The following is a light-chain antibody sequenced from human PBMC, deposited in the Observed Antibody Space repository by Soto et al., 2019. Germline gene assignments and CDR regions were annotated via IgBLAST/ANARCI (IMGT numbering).Light chain of an antibody. J-gene: IGKJ5*01. CDR1: QSIGSSY. Sequence: EVVFTQSPRTLCFCPLEIATLSCRAIQSIGSSYLAWYQQKPGQAPRLLIYGASSRATGIPDRFSGGGSGADFTLTISRLEPEDFALYYCQHYVERSPITFGQGTRLEIK. CDR2: GAS. V-gene: IGKV3-20*01. CDR3: QHYVERSPIT.